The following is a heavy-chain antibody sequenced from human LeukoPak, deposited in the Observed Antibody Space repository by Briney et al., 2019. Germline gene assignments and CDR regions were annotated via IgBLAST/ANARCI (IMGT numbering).Heavy chain of an antibody. D-gene: IGHD3-10*01. CDR1: GFTVSSNY. Sequence: GGSLRLSCAASGFTVSSNYMSWVRQAPGKGLEWVSVIYSGGSTYYADSVKGRFTISRDNSKNTPYLQMNSLRAEDTAVYYCARDRFGYADYYYYGMDVWGQGTTVTVSS. CDR3: ARDRFGYADYYYYGMDV. J-gene: IGHJ6*02. V-gene: IGHV3-53*01. CDR2: IYSGGST.